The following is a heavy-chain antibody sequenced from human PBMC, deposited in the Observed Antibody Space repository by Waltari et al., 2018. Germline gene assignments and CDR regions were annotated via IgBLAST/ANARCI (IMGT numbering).Heavy chain of an antibody. V-gene: IGHV3-74*01. CDR1: GFTFSRYW. CDR3: ARVATKTYSSPVPGRPYYYGMDV. J-gene: IGHJ6*02. Sequence: EEQLVESGGGLAQPGESLRLSCAASGFTFSRYWMDWVRQAPGRGLVWVSRIKRDGSSTTEADSVKGRFTISRDNAKNTLYVQMNRLRAEDTAVYYCARVATKTYSSPVPGRPYYYGMDVWGQGTTVTVSS. D-gene: IGHD3-22*01. CDR2: IKRDGSST.